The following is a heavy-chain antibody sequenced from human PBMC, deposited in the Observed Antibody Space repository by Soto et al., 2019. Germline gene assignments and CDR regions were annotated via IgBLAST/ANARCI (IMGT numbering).Heavy chain of an antibody. V-gene: IGHV4-34*02. J-gene: IGHJ4*02. D-gene: IGHD4-17*01. CDR3: AGDLHDGDFGAARY. CDR1: GRSFSGYY. Sequence: QVHLQQWGAGLLKPSETLSLTCAVYGRSFSGYYWRWIRQPPGKGLEWIGEINHSGSTNYNPSLKSRVTMSVNTSKTQFSRKLSSVTAADTAVYYCAGDLHDGDFGAARYWGQGPLVTVSS. CDR2: INHSGST.